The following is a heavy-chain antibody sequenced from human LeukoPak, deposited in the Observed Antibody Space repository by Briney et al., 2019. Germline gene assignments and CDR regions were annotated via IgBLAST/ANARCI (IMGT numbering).Heavy chain of an antibody. D-gene: IGHD2-21*01. V-gene: IGHV3-48*04. CDR3: ARDRDGYGSFDY. Sequence: GGSLRLSCAASGFTFSSYWMSWVRQAPGKGLEWVSYISSGSTIYYADSVKGRFTISRDNAKNSLYLQMNSLRAEGTAVYYCARDRDGYGSFDYWGQGTLVTVSS. CDR1: GFTFSSYW. CDR2: ISSGSTI. J-gene: IGHJ4*02.